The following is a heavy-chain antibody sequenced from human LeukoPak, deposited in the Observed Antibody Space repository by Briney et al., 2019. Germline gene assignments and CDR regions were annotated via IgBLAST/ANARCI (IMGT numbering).Heavy chain of an antibody. V-gene: IGHV4-59*01. CDR1: GGSISSYY. D-gene: IGHD3-22*01. Sequence: SETLSLTCTVSGGSISSYYWSWIRQPPGKGLEWIGYIYYSGSTNYNPSLKSRVTISVDTSKNQFSLKLSSVTAADTAVYYCARVGHFDSSGDDWGQGTLVTVSS. CDR2: IYYSGST. J-gene: IGHJ4*02. CDR3: ARVGHFDSSGDD.